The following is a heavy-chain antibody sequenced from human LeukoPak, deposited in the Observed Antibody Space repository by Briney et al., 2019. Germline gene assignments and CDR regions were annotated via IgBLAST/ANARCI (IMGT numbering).Heavy chain of an antibody. Sequence: GGSLRLSCAASGFTFSSFAMHWVRQAPGKGLEYVSAISSNGGTTYYASSVKGRFTISRDNSKNTLYLQMGCLRAKDMAVYYCARQAPTLRNYFDYWGQGTLVTVSS. CDR1: GFTFSSFA. CDR2: ISSNGGTT. CDR3: ARQAPTLRNYFDY. V-gene: IGHV3-64*01. D-gene: IGHD4-17*01. J-gene: IGHJ4*02.